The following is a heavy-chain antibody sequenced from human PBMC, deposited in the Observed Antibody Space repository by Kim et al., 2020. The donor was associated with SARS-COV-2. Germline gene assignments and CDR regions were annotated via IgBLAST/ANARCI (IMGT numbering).Heavy chain of an antibody. CDR3: AQSTVTTDY. CDR2: INHSGST. CDR1: GGSFSGYY. V-gene: IGHV4-34*01. D-gene: IGHD4-17*01. J-gene: IGHJ4*02. Sequence: SETLSLTCAVYGGSFSGYYWSWIRQPPGKGLEWIGEINHSGSTNYNPSLKSRVTISVDTSKNQFSLKLSSVTAADTAVYYCAQSTVTTDYWGQGTLVTVSS.